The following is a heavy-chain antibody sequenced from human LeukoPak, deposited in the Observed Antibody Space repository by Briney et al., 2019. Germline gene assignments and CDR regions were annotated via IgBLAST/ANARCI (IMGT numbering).Heavy chain of an antibody. CDR1: GFTFSTYG. D-gene: IGHD2-15*01. V-gene: IGHV3-30*18. J-gene: IGHJ4*02. CDR3: AKDQWHCSGGTCYHIDY. CDR2: ISYDGSNK. Sequence: GGSPRLSCAASGFTFSTYGMHWVRQAPGKGLEWVAVISYDGSNKYYADSVKGRFTISRDNSKNTLYVQMNSLRAEDTAVYYCAKDQWHCSGGTCYHIDYWGQGTLVTVSS.